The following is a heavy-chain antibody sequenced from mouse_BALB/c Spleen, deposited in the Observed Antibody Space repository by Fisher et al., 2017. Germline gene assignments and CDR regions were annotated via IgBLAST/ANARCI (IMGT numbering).Heavy chain of an antibody. V-gene: IGHV1-9*01. Sequence: KFKGKATFTADTSSNTAYMQLSSLASEDSAVYYCARSGLTHAMDYWGQGTSVTVSS. D-gene: IGHD1-3*01. CDR3: ARSGLTHAMDY. J-gene: IGHJ4*01.